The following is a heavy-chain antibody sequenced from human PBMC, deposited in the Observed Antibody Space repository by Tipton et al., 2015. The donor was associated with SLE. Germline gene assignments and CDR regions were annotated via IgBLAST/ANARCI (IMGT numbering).Heavy chain of an antibody. J-gene: IGHJ4*02. Sequence: TLSLTCTVSGGSISSGSYYWGWIRQPPGKGLEWIGSIYYSGSTYYNPSLKSRVTISVDTSKNQFSLKLSSVTAADTAVYYCAGMSYPREGYFDYWGQGTLVTVSS. D-gene: IGHD1-26*01. V-gene: IGHV4-39*07. CDR2: IYYSGST. CDR1: GGSISSGSYY. CDR3: AGMSYPREGYFDY.